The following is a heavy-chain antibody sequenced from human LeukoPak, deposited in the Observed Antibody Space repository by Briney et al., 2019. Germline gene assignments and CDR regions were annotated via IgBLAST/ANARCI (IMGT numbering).Heavy chain of an antibody. J-gene: IGHJ4*02. Sequence: FGPTLVNPTQTLTLTCTFSGFSLTTSGVGVGWIRQPPGKALEWLALIYWDDDKRYSPSLKSRLTITKDTSKNQVVLTMATMDPVDTATYYCAHRRLGFDFWGQGTLVTVFS. CDR2: IYWDDDK. V-gene: IGHV2-5*02. D-gene: IGHD6-19*01. CDR3: AHRRLGFDF. CDR1: GFSLTTSGVG.